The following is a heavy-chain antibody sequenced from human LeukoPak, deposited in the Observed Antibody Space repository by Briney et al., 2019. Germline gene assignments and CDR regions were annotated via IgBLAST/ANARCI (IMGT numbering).Heavy chain of an antibody. CDR3: ARVGGILWFGE. V-gene: IGHV4-34*01. D-gene: IGHD3-10*01. CDR1: GGSFSGYY. CDR2: INHSGST. Sequence: SETLSHTCAVYGGSFSGYYWSWIRQPPGKGLEWIGEINHSGSTNHNPSLKSRVTISVDTSKNQFSLKLSTVTAADTAVYYCARVGGILWFGEWGQGTLVTVSS. J-gene: IGHJ4*02.